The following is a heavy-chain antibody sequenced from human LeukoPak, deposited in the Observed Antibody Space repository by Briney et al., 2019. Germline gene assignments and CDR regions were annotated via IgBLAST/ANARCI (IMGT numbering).Heavy chain of an antibody. CDR3: VTLTTAVNQGAFDI. Sequence: GGSLRLSCAASGFSFSSYWVHWIRQAPGKGLVWVARINADGNSISYVDSVKGRFTISRDNAENTLDLQMKSLRAEDMAVYYCVTLTTAVNQGAFDIWGQGTMVTVSS. CDR2: INADGNSI. CDR1: GFSFSSYW. D-gene: IGHD3-9*01. V-gene: IGHV3-74*01. J-gene: IGHJ3*02.